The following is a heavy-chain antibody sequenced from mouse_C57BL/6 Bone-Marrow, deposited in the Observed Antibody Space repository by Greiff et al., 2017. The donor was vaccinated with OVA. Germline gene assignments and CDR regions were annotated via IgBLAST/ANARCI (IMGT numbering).Heavy chain of an antibody. CDR3: TRRAGKWDFDY. D-gene: IGHD3-3*01. V-gene: IGHV5-9-1*02. CDR2: ISSGGDYI. CDR1: GFTFSSYA. Sequence: EVQRVESGEGLVKPGGSLKLSCAASGFTFSSYAMSWVRQTPEKRLEWVAYISSGGDYIYYADTVKGRFTISRDNARNTLYLQMSSLKSEDTAMYYCTRRAGKWDFDYWGQGTTLTVSS. J-gene: IGHJ2*01.